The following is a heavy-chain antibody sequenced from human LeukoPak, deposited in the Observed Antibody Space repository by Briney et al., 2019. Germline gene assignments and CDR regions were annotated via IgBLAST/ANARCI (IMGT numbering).Heavy chain of an antibody. V-gene: IGHV3-21*01. D-gene: IGHD1-1*01. CDR2: IISSSSHM. J-gene: IGHJ6*03. CDR3: ATTRAPSNGRVLYYMDV. Sequence: GESLRLSCAASGFTFSSYSMNWVRQAPGKGLEWVSTIISSSSHMYYAESVKGRFTISRDNAKNSLYLQMNSLRAEDTAVYYCATTRAPSNGRVLYYMDVWGKGTTVTVSS. CDR1: GFTFSSYS.